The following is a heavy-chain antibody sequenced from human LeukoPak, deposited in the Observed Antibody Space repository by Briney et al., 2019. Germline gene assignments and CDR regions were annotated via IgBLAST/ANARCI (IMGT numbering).Heavy chain of an antibody. J-gene: IGHJ3*02. CDR3: LTVVETTIAAFDI. CDR1: GFTLSNYW. D-gene: IGHD1-26*01. V-gene: IGHV3-74*01. Sequence: PGGSLRLSCAASGFTLSNYWLHWVRQAPGKGLVWVSRIDANAKTTSYADSVKGRFTISTDNAKKTLYLQMNSLRVEDTAVYYCLTVVETTIAAFDIWGRGTMVTVSS. CDR2: IDANAKTT.